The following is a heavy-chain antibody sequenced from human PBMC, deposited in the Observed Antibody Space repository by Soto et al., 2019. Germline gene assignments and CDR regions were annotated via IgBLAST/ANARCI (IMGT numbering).Heavy chain of an antibody. D-gene: IGHD3-3*01. V-gene: IGHV3-21*01. Sequence: EVQLVESGGGLVKPGGSLRLSCAASGFTFSSYSMNWVRQAPGKGLEWVSSISSSSSYIYYADSVKGRFTISRDNAKISLYLQMNSLRAEDTAVYYCARTPYYDFWSGYFPFDYWGQGTLVTVSS. CDR2: ISSSSSYI. J-gene: IGHJ4*02. CDR3: ARTPYYDFWSGYFPFDY. CDR1: GFTFSSYS.